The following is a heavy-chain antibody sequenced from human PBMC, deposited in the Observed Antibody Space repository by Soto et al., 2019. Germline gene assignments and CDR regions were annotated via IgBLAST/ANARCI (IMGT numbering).Heavy chain of an antibody. J-gene: IGHJ4*02. Sequence: QVQLVESGGGVVQPGRSLRLSCAASGFTFSSYGMHWVRQAPGKGLEWVAVISYDGSNKYYADSVKGRFTISRDNSKNTLYLQMNSLRAEDTAVYYCAKEGGWQWLVSYYFDYWGQGTLVTVSS. D-gene: IGHD6-19*01. CDR3: AKEGGWQWLVSYYFDY. CDR2: ISYDGSNK. V-gene: IGHV3-30*18. CDR1: GFTFSSYG.